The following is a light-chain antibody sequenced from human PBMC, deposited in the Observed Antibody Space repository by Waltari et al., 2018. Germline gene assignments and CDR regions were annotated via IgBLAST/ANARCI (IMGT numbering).Light chain of an antibody. CDR1: QSIGTS. J-gene: IGKJ1*01. V-gene: IGKV3-15*01. Sequence: ETVVTQSPATLSVSPGERATLSCRTSQSIGTSLAWYQQKPGQAPRLLIYGASTRATGIPARFSGSVSVTEFTLTISSLQSEDFAIYFCQQYNNWPPGTFGQGTKVEI. CDR3: QQYNNWPPGT. CDR2: GAS.